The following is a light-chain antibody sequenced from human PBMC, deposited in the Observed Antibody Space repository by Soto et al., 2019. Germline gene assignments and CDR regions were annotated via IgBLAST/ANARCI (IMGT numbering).Light chain of an antibody. CDR1: RTDVDGHDY. CDR3: SSYTASTPLYV. CDR2: DVH. V-gene: IGLV2-14*03. Sequence: QSALTQPASVSGSPGQSITISCTGARTDVDGHDYVSWYQQHPGQAPKLIIFDVHNRPSGVSSRLSGSKSGDTASLTISGLRAEDDGDYYCSSYTASTPLYVFGTGTKLTVL. J-gene: IGLJ1*01.